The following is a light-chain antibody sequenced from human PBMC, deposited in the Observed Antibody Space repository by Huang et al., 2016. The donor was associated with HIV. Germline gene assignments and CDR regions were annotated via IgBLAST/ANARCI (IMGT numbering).Light chain of an antibody. CDR2: ATS. Sequence: AIRITQSPSSLSASTGDKVSITCRASQDINTYLAWYQQKPGKPPSLLIYATSTLQSGVPSRVSGSGSGTDFTLTITHLQSEDFATYYCQQYYSFPLTFGQGSQVEV. CDR1: QDINTY. J-gene: IGKJ1*01. CDR3: QQYYSFPLT. V-gene: IGKV1-8*01.